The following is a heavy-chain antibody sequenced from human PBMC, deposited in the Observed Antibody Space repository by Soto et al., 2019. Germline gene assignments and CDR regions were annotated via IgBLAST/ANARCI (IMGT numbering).Heavy chain of an antibody. CDR1: GFTFSSYG. CDR3: AKEFAVAGPKVYAY. V-gene: IGHV3-30*18. J-gene: IGHJ4*02. CDR2: ISYDGSNK. D-gene: IGHD6-19*01. Sequence: PGGSLRLSCAASGFTFSSYGMHWVRQAPGKGLEWVAVISYDGSNKYYADSVKGRFTISRDNSKNTLYLQMNSLRAEDTAVYYCAKEFAVAGPKVYAYCGKGILVTVSS.